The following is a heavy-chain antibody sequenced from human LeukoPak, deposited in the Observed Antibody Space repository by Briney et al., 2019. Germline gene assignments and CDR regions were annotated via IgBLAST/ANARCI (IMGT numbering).Heavy chain of an antibody. D-gene: IGHD5-12*01. CDR3: ARGRDWLRQYYYYYYGMDV. CDR2: MNPNSGNT. CDR1: GYTFTSYD. V-gene: IGHV1-8*01. Sequence: ASVKVSCKASGYTFTSYDIYWVRQATGQGLEWLGWMNPNSGNTDYAQRFQGRVTMTRSTSINTAYMELSSLRSEDTAVYYCARGRDWLRQYYYYYYGMDVWGQGTTVTVSS. J-gene: IGHJ6*02.